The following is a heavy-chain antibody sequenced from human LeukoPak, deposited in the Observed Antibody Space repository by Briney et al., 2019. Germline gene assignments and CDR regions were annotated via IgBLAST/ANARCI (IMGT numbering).Heavy chain of an antibody. Sequence: PSETLSLTCNVSGGSISSGSYYWSWIRQPAGKGLEWIGRIYTSGSTNYNPSLKSRVTISVDTSKNQFSLKLSSVTAADTAVYYCARGGYDILTDPWGQGTLVTVSS. D-gene: IGHD3-9*01. CDR3: ARGGYDILTDP. CDR2: IYTSGST. J-gene: IGHJ5*02. CDR1: GGSISSGSYY. V-gene: IGHV4-61*02.